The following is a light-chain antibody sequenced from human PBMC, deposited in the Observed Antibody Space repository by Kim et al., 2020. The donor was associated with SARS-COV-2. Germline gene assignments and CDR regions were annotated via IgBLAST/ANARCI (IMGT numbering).Light chain of an antibody. V-gene: IGLV3-19*01. CDR3: NSRDSSGNHYV. CDR2: GKN. CDR1: SLRSYY. J-gene: IGLJ1*01. Sequence: SSELTQAPAVSVALGQTVRITCQGDSLRSYYASWYQQKPGQAPVLVIYGKNNRPSGIPDRFSGSSSGNTASLTITGAQAEDEADYYCNSRDSSGNHYVFG.